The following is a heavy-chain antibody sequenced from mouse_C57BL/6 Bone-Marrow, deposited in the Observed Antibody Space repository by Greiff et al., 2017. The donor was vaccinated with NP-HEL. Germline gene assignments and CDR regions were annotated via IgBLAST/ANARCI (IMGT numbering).Heavy chain of an antibody. D-gene: IGHD2-3*01. J-gene: IGHJ4*01. CDR3: TTPMVKNAMDY. CDR2: IDPENGDT. V-gene: IGHV14-4*01. CDR1: GFNIKDDY. Sequence: DVKLQESGAELVRPGASVKLSCTASGFNIKDDYMHWVKQRPEQGLEWIGWIDPENGDTEYASKFQGKATITADTSSNTAYLQLSSLTSEDTAVYYCTTPMVKNAMDYWGQGTSVTVSS.